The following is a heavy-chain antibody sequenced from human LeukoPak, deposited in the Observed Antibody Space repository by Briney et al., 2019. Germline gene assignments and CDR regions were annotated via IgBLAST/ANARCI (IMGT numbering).Heavy chain of an antibody. J-gene: IGHJ5*02. D-gene: IGHD6-13*01. CDR1: GFTFSSYA. Sequence: NAGVSLILSCAASGFTFSSYAMSWVRQPPGKELEWIGSICHGGTTHYHPLLESRVSISGDSSKNQFSLKMTPVTAADTAVYYCVRTRAAAGDLWGQGTLVTVSS. V-gene: IGHV4-38-2*01. CDR2: ICHGGTT. CDR3: VRTRAAAGDL.